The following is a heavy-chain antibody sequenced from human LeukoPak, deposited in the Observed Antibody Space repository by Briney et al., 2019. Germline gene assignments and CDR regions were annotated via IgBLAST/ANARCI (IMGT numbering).Heavy chain of an antibody. Sequence: GGSLRLSCATSGFPFSDFSMTWVRQAPGKGREWISTTNSDGTTTYYAESVKGRFTISRDNSKNALYLQMSSLRVEDTAIYYCAKQSYARSLGEGGPGTLVTVSS. CDR3: AKQSYARSLGE. CDR2: TNSDGTTT. V-gene: IGHV3-23*01. CDR1: GFPFSDFS. D-gene: IGHD2-8*01. J-gene: IGHJ4*02.